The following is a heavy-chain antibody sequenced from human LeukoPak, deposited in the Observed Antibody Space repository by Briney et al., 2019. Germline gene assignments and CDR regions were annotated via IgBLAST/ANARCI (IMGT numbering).Heavy chain of an antibody. J-gene: IGHJ4*02. CDR2: ISYRGNT. V-gene: IGHV4-39*01. D-gene: IGHD3-22*01. CDR1: GGSISSSSYY. CDR3: ARVGFYYDSSAYFIDY. Sequence: PSETLSLTSTVPGGSISSSSYYWGWIRQPPGKGLEWIGSISYRGNTYYNPSLKSRITISVDTPKNQFSLKLSSVTAADTAVYYCARVGFYYDSSAYFIDYWGQGTLVTVSS.